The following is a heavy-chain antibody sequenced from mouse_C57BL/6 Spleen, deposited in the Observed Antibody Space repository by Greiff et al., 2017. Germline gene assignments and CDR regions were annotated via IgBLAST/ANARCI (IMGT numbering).Heavy chain of an antibody. Sequence: QVQLQQPGAELVKPGASVKLSCKASGYTFTSYWMHWVKQRPGQGLEWIGMIHPNGGSTNYNEKFKSKATLTVDKSSSTAYMQLSSLTSEDSAVYYCARTNSGTWFAYWGQGTLVTVSA. V-gene: IGHV1-64*01. J-gene: IGHJ3*01. CDR1: GYTFTSYW. CDR3: ARTNSGTWFAY. CDR2: IHPNGGST. D-gene: IGHD4-1*01.